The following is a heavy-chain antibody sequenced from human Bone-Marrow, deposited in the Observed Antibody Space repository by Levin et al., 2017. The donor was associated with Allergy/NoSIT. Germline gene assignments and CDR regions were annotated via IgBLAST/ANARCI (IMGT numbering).Heavy chain of an antibody. J-gene: IGHJ4*02. D-gene: IGHD3-22*01. CDR3: VKETIPYYDDLFFDY. Sequence: GGSLRLSCAASGFTFNDYGMHWVRQAPGKGLEWVAFIAYDSTKKYFADSVKGRFTISRDNSRNTLYLQMDRLRGEDTALYYCVKETIPYYDDLFFDYWSQGTQVTVSS. CDR1: GFTFNDYG. V-gene: IGHV3-30*18. CDR2: IAYDSTKK.